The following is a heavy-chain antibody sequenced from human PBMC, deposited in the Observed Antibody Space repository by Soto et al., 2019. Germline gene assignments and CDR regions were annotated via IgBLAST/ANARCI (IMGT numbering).Heavy chain of an antibody. Sequence: NPSETLSLTCTVSGGSISTYYWSWIRQPPGKGLEYIGYIYYSGSTNYNPSLKSRVTISVDTSKDQFSLNLSSVTAADTAVYYCARGKIPTAAWFDPWGKGTLVTVSS. D-gene: IGHD6-13*01. CDR1: GGSISTYY. CDR3: ARGKIPTAAWFDP. CDR2: IYYSGST. V-gene: IGHV4-59*01. J-gene: IGHJ5*02.